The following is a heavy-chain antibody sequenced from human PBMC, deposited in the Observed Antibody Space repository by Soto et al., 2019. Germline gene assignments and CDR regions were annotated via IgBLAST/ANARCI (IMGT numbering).Heavy chain of an antibody. CDR3: ARGRGELEWLRLHYYYGMDV. V-gene: IGHV4-34*01. J-gene: IGHJ6*02. CDR2: INHSGST. D-gene: IGHD5-12*01. CDR1: GGSFSGYY. Sequence: PSETLSLTCAVYGGSFSGYYWSWIRQPPGKGLDWIGEINHSGSTNYNPSLKSRVTISVDTSKNQFSLKLSSVTAADTAAYYCARGRGELEWLRLHYYYGMDVWGQGTTVTVSS.